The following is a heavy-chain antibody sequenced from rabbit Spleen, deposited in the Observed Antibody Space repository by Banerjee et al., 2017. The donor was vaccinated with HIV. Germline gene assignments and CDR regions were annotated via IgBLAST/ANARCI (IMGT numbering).Heavy chain of an antibody. CDR2: IVPIFGVT. CDR3: VRDKAGDAEYGPYYLNL. CDR1: GFDFSTYS. Sequence: QLVESGGGLVQPGGSLKLSCKASGFDFSTYSMSWVRQAPGKGLEWIGYIVPIFGVTYFVDWVNGRFTISLDNAQNTLYLQLSSLTVADTATYFCVRDKAGDAEYGPYYLNLWGQGTLVTVS. D-gene: IGHD6-1*01. V-gene: IGHV1S7*01. J-gene: IGHJ4*01.